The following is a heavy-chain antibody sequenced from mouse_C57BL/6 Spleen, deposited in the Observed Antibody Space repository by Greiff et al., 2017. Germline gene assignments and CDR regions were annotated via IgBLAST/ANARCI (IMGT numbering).Heavy chain of an antibody. Sequence: QVQLKESGPGLVQPSQSLSITCTVSGFSLTSYGVHWVRQSPGKGLEWLGVIWSGGSTDYNAAFISRLSISKYNSKCQVFFKMNSQQADDTAIYYCARDYVLAMDYWGQGTSVTVSS. CDR3: ARDYVLAMDY. CDR2: IWSGGST. D-gene: IGHD1-1*02. J-gene: IGHJ4*01. CDR1: GFSLTSYG. V-gene: IGHV2-2*01.